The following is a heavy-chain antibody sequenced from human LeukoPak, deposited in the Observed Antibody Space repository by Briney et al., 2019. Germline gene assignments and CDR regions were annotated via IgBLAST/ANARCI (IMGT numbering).Heavy chain of an antibody. CDR1: GDSISRFH. D-gene: IGHD4-17*01. Sequence: SETLSLTCTVSGDSISRFHWSWIRQPPGKGLEGIGYISYSKTISYTPSLTGRVTISADTSKNQFSLRLHSVTAADTAVYYCASLGHFGDYVRVDYWGQGTRVTVSS. J-gene: IGHJ4*02. CDR2: ISYSKTI. CDR3: ASLGHFGDYVRVDY. V-gene: IGHV4-59*08.